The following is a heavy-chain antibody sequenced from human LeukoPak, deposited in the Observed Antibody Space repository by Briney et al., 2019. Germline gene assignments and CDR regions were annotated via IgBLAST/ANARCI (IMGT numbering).Heavy chain of an antibody. CDR2: INHSGST. Sequence: PSETLSLTCAVYGGSFSGYYWSWIRQPPGKGLEWIGEINHSGSTNYNPSLKSRVTISVDTSKNQSSLKLSSVTAADTAVYYCARGRGRHHIVLVVYATPNWFDPWGQGTLVTVSS. J-gene: IGHJ5*02. CDR3: ARGRGRHHIVLVVYATPNWFDP. V-gene: IGHV4-34*01. D-gene: IGHD2-8*02. CDR1: GGSFSGYY.